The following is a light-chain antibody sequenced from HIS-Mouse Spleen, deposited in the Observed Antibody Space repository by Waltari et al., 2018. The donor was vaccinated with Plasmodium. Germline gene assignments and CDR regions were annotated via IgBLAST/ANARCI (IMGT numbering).Light chain of an antibody. CDR2: EDS. V-gene: IGLV3-10*01. CDR3: YSTDSSGNHRV. Sequence: SYELTQPPSVSVSPGQTARITCSGDALPKKYAYWYQQKSGQAPVRVIYEDSKRPSGIPGRFSCSSSGTMATLTSSGAQVEDEADYYCYSTDSSGNHRVFGGGTKLTVL. CDR1: ALPKKY. J-gene: IGLJ3*02.